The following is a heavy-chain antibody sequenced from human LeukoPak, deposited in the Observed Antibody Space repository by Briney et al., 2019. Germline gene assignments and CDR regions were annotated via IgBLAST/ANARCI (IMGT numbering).Heavy chain of an antibody. CDR3: ATTRRGIAAAGGVDDNY. D-gene: IGHD6-13*01. CDR1: GYTFTSYD. J-gene: IGHJ4*02. Sequence: ASVKVSCKASGYTFTSYDINWVRQATGQGLEWMGWMNPNSGNTGYAQKFQGRVTMTEDTSTDTAYMELSSLRSEDTAVYYCATTRRGIAAAGGVDDNYWGQGTLVTVSS. V-gene: IGHV1-8*01. CDR2: MNPNSGNT.